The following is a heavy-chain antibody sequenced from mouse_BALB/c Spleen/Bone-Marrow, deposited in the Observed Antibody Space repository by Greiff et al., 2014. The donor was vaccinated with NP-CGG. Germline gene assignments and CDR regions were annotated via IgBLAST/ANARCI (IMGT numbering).Heavy chain of an antibody. CDR1: GYTFTSYW. D-gene: IGHD4-1*01. Sequence: VKLMESGAELAKPGASVKMSCKASGYTFTSYWMHWVKQRPGQGLEWIGYINPSTGYTEYNQKFKDKATLTADKSSSTAYMQLSSLTSEDSAVYYCATGTSYFDYWGQGTPLTVSS. CDR2: INPSTGYT. CDR3: ATGTSYFDY. J-gene: IGHJ2*01. V-gene: IGHV1-7*01.